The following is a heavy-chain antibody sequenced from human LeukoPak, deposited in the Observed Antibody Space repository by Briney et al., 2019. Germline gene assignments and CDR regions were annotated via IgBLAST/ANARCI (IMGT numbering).Heavy chain of an antibody. CDR3: ARVLRYGDIRHAFDI. CDR1: GGSISSYY. D-gene: IGHD4-17*01. CDR2: IYYSGST. V-gene: IGHV4-59*01. Sequence: SETLSLTCTVSGGSISSYYWSWIRQPPGKGLEWIGYIYYSGSTNYNPPLKSRVTISVDTSKNQFSLKLSSVTAADTAVYYCARVLRYGDIRHAFDIWGQGTMVTVSS. J-gene: IGHJ3*02.